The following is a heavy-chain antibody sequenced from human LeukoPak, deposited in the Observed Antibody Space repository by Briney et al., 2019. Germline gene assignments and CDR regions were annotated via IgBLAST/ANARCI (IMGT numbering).Heavy chain of an antibody. J-gene: IGHJ4*02. CDR3: ARPFVYCSGGSCPFDY. V-gene: IGHV1-2*02. CDR2: INPNSGGT. D-gene: IGHD2-15*01. Sequence: GASVKVSCKASGYTFTGYYMHWVRQAPAQGHEWMGWINPNSGGTNYAQKFQGRVTMTRDTSISTAYMELSRLRSDDTAVYYCARPFVYCSGGSCPFDYWGQGTLVTVSS. CDR1: GYTFTGYY.